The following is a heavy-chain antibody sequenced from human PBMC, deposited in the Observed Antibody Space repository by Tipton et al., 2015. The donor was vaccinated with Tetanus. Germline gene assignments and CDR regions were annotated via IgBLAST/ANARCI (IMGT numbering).Heavy chain of an antibody. CDR2: MTPKNGDT. CDR1: GYSFTGYD. J-gene: IGHJ4*02. V-gene: IGHV1-8*02. D-gene: IGHD1-7*01. Sequence: QSGAEVKKPGASVKVSCKASGYSFTGYDINWVRQATGQGLEWMGWMTPKNGDTGYAQNFQGRLTMTRNTSISTAYMELSSLRSEDPAVYYCVRGPPPESGWNYLIDFWGQGPLVTVSS. CDR3: VRGPPPESGWNYLIDF.